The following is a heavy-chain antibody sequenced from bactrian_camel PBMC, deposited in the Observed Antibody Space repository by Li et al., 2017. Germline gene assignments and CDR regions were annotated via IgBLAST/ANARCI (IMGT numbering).Heavy chain of an antibody. CDR1: ESISSGYC. J-gene: IGHJ4*01. V-gene: IGHV3S26*01. Sequence: HVQLVESGGGSVQVGGSLTLSCAASESISSGYCMTWWRQPPGKEREWLSLIDRGGRTSYADTVKGRFTISTDNAKNIPYLQIDSLEPEDTAMYFCAAESLPACQKRNRLSLFAPSYKDYNYWGQGTQVTVS. CDR2: IDRGGRT. CDR3: AAESLPACQKRNRLSLFAPSYKDYNY. D-gene: IGHD1*01.